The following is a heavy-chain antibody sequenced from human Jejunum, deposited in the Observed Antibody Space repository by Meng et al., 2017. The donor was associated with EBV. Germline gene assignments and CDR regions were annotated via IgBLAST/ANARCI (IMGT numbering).Heavy chain of an antibody. CDR2: IYNSEST. V-gene: IGHV4-61*08. CDR3: ARDQNGSYFAY. D-gene: IGHD1-26*01. J-gene: IGHJ4*02. Sequence: QVQLQGSGPGLVNPSETLSLTCTVSGGSVSSGGYYCSWIRQPPGKGLEWIGYIYNSESTNYKSSLKSRVTISADTSKNQFSLRLSSVTAADTAVYYCARDQNGSYFAYWGQGTLVTVSS. CDR1: GGSVSSGGYY.